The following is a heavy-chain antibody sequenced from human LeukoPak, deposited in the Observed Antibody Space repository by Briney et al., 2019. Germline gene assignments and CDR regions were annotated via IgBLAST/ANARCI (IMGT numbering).Heavy chain of an antibody. J-gene: IGHJ5*02. V-gene: IGHV3-43*02. CDR1: GFTFDDYA. CDR2: ISEDGGST. D-gene: IGHD6-19*01. Sequence: GGSLRLSCAASGFTFDDYAMHWVRQAPGKSLEWVSLISEDGGSTYYADSVKGRFTISRDNSKNSLYLQMNSLRTEDTALYYCAKDPSGGIAVAGTSWFDPWGQGTLVTVSS. CDR3: AKDPSGGIAVAGTSWFDP.